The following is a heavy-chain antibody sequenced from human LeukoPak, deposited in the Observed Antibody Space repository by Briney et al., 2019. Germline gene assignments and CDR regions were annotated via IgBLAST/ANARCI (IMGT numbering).Heavy chain of an antibody. CDR1: GFTFEDYA. CDR3: AKDLPQYYDFWSGYYGGFDY. J-gene: IGHJ4*02. V-gene: IGHV3-43*02. D-gene: IGHD3-3*01. Sequence: GGSLILSCAASGFTFEDYAMHWVRQAPGKGLEWVSLISGDGGNIYYAESVKGRFTISRDNSKNSLYLQMNSLRTEDTALYCAKDLPQYYDFWSGYYGGFDYWGQGTLVTVSS. CDR2: ISGDGGNI.